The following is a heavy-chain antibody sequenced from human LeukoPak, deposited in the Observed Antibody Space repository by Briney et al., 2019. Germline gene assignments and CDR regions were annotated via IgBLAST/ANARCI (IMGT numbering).Heavy chain of an antibody. D-gene: IGHD6-13*01. CDR1: GYTFTGYY. V-gene: IGHV1-2*02. CDR2: INPNSGGT. Sequence: ASVKVSCKASGYTFTGYYMHWVRQAPGQGLEWMGWINPNSGGTNYAQKFQGRVTMTRDTSISTAYMELSRLRSDDTAVYYCARDPVIAAYTYYYYYCMDVWDKGTTVTVSS. J-gene: IGHJ6*03. CDR3: ARDPVIAAYTYYYYYCMDV.